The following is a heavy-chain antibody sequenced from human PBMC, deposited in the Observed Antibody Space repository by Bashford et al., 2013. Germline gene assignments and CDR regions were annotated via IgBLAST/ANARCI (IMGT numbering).Heavy chain of an antibody. CDR2: ISYDGSKR. J-gene: IGHJ3*02. CDR3: ARVKCPECTGHAFDI. V-gene: IGHV3-30*04. Sequence: VRQAPGKGLEWVGAISYDGSKRFYPDSVKGRFTISRDNSENTLYLQMDSLGPEDMAIYYCARVKCPECTGHAFDIWGQGTTVTVSS. D-gene: IGHD5/OR15-5a*01.